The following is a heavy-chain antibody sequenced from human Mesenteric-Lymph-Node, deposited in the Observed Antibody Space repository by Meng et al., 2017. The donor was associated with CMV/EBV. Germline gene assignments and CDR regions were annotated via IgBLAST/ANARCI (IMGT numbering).Heavy chain of an antibody. D-gene: IGHD6-6*01. J-gene: IGHJ4*02. V-gene: IGHV4-38-2*02. CDR2: IYHSGST. Sequence: GSLRLSCTVSGYSISSGYYWGWIRQPPGKGLEWIGSIYHSGSTYYNPSLKSRVTISVDTSKNQFSLKLSSVTAADTAVYYCCGYSLIAARQPCGYWGQGTLVTVSS. CDR1: GYSISSGYY. CDR3: CGYSLIAARQPCGY.